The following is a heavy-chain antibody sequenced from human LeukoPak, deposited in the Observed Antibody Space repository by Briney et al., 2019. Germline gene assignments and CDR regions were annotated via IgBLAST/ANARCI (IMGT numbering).Heavy chain of an antibody. D-gene: IGHD6-13*01. CDR3: ARGSSSWYGYYYYYMDV. CDR1: GYTFTGYY. J-gene: IGHJ6*03. V-gene: IGHV1-18*04. CDR2: ISAYNGNT. Sequence: GASVKVSCKASGYTFTGYYMHWVRQAPGQGLEWVGWISAYNGNTNYAQKLQGRVTITADKSTSTAYMELSSLRSEDTAVYYCARGSSSWYGYYYYYMDVWGKGTTVTVSS.